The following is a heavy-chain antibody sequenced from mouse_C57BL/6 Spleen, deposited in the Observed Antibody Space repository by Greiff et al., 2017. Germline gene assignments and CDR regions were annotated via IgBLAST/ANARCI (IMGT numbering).Heavy chain of an antibody. CDR2: IRSKSNNYAT. J-gene: IGHJ2*01. V-gene: IGHV10-1*01. D-gene: IGHD2-5*01. CDR3: VRHGISNFHFDY. CDR1: GFSFNTYA. Sequence: DVQLVESGGGLVQPKGSLKLSCAASGFSFNTYAMNWVRQAPGKGLEWVARIRSKSNNYATYYADSVKDRFTISRDDSESMLYLQMNNLKTEDTAMYYCVRHGISNFHFDYWGQGTTLTVSS.